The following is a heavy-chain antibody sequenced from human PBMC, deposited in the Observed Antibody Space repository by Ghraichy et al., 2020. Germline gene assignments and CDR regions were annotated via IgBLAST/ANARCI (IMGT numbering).Heavy chain of an antibody. CDR2: ITGSSITI. V-gene: IGHV3-48*01. D-gene: IGHD6-13*01. CDR3: ARLPLPRRAAVGDWYFDL. CDR1: GFSFSDYS. J-gene: IGHJ2*01. Sequence: GSLNISCEGSGFSFSDYSMIWVRLTPRKALEWVSYITGSSITIFYTDSVKGRFTISRDNAKNSLYLQMNSLRPEDTAVYYCARLPLPRRAAVGDWYFDLWGRGTLVTVSS.